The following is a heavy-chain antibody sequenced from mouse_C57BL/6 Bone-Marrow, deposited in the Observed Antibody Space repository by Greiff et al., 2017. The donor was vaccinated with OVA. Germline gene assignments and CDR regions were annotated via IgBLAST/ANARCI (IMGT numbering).Heavy chain of an antibody. V-gene: IGHV14-3*01. D-gene: IGHD1-1*01. CDR3: ARCYGSSY. CDR1: GFNIKSTY. Sequence: VQLQQSVAELVRPGASVKLSCTASGFNIKSTYMHWVKQRPEQGLEWIGRIDPANGNTKYAPKFQGKATITADTSSNTAYLQLSSLTSEDTAIYYCARCYGSSYWGQGTTLTGSS. CDR2: IDPANGNT. J-gene: IGHJ2*01.